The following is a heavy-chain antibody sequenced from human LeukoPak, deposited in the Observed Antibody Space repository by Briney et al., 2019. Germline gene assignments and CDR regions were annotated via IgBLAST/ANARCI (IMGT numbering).Heavy chain of an antibody. Sequence: PSETLSLTCTVSGGSISSYYWSWTRQPPGKGLEWIGYIYYSGSTNYNPSLKSRVTISVDTSKNQFSLKLSSVTAADTAVYYCARDSGYYDSSGYWNYYYYYYMDVWGKGTTVTISS. V-gene: IGHV4-59*01. D-gene: IGHD3-22*01. CDR3: ARDSGYYDSSGYWNYYYYYYMDV. CDR1: GGSISSYY. CDR2: IYYSGST. J-gene: IGHJ6*03.